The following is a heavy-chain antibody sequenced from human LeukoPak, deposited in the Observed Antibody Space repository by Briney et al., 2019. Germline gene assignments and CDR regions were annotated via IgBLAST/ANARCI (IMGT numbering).Heavy chain of an antibody. V-gene: IGHV4-34*01. CDR3: ARGLDP. CDR2: INHSGST. Sequence: SETLSLTCAVYGGSFSGYYWSWIRQPPGKGLEWIGEINHSGSTNYNPSLKSRVTISVDTSKNQFSLKLGSVTAADTAVYYCARGLDPWGQGTLVTVSS. J-gene: IGHJ5*02. CDR1: GGSFSGYY.